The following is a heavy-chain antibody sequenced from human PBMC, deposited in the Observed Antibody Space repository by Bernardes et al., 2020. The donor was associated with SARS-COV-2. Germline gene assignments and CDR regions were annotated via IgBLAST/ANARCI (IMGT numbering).Heavy chain of an antibody. CDR2: ISFDGNNK. D-gene: IGHD1-26*01. CDR1: GFTFSSYA. J-gene: IGHJ4*02. Sequence: GGSLRLSCAASGFTFSSYAMHWVRQAPGKGLEWVAVISFDGNNKYYADSVKGRFTMSRDNSKSTVYLQMSSLRAEDTAVYYCARTSSGSYWSHLDYWGQGILGTVSS. CDR3: ARTSSGSYWSHLDY. V-gene: IGHV3-30-3*01.